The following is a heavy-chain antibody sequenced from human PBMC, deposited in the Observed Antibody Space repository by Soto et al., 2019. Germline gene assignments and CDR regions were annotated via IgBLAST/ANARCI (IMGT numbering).Heavy chain of an antibody. J-gene: IGHJ4*02. D-gene: IGHD6-6*01. CDR2: IYYSGST. Sequence: PSETLSLTCTVSGGSISSSNYYWGWIRHPPGKGLEWIGSIYYSGSTYYNPSLKGRLTISVDTSKNQFSLRLSSVTAADTAVYYCARPYSSSPSGFDYSGQGTLVTVSS. V-gene: IGHV4-39*01. CDR3: ARPYSSSPSGFDY. CDR1: GGSISSSNYY.